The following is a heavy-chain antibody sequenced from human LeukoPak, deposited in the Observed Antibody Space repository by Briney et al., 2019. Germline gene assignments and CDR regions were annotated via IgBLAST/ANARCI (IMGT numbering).Heavy chain of an antibody. CDR3: ARGRGSSWSYFDF. Sequence: SETLSLTCTVSGGSISSYYWSWVRQPAGKGLEWIGRIYTSGNTNYNPSLKGRVTMSVDTSKNQFSLNLSSVTAADTAVYYCARGRGSSWSYFDFWGQGTLVTVSS. D-gene: IGHD6-13*01. V-gene: IGHV4-4*07. J-gene: IGHJ4*02. CDR2: IYTSGNT. CDR1: GGSISSYY.